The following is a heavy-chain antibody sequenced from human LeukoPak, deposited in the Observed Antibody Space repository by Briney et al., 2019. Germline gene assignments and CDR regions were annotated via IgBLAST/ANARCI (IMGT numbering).Heavy chain of an antibody. D-gene: IGHD1-26*01. CDR3: ARRGGSGRVFDY. CDR1: GASISGGKYY. CDR2: IYYTGST. J-gene: IGHJ4*02. V-gene: IGHV4-39*01. Sequence: SETLSLTCSVSGASISGGKYYWSRIRQPPGKGLVWIGSIYYTGSTYDNPSLKSRVTISVDTSKNQFSLKLSSVTAADTAVYYCARRGGSGRVFDYWGQGNLVTVSS.